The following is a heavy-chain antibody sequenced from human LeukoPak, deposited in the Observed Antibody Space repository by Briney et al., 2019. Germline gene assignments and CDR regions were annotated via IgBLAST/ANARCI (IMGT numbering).Heavy chain of an antibody. D-gene: IGHD6-13*01. J-gene: IGHJ4*02. V-gene: IGHV3-74*01. CDR2: INSDGSST. CDR1: GFTFSSYW. CDR3: AKAATGYFDY. Sequence: GGSLRLSCAASGFTFSSYWMHWVRQAPGKGLVWVSRINSDGSSTSYADSVRGRFTISRDNSKNTLYLQMNSLRPEDTAVYYCAKAATGYFDYWGQGTLVTVSS.